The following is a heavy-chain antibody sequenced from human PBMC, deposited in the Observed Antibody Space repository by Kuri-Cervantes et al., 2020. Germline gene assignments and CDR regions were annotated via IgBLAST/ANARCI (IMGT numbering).Heavy chain of an antibody. CDR1: SGSISSSNW. CDR3: AKEDDYMWGSPDAFDI. V-gene: IGHV4-4*02. Sequence: GSLRLSCAVSSGSISSSNWWSWVRQPPGKGLEWIGEIYHSGSTNYNPSLKSRVTISVDKSKNQFSLKLSSVTAADTAVYYCAKEDDYMWGSPDAFDIWGQGTMVTVSS. CDR2: IYHSGST. D-gene: IGHD3-16*01. J-gene: IGHJ3*02.